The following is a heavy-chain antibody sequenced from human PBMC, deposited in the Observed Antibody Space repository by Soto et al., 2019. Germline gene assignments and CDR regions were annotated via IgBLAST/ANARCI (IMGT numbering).Heavy chain of an antibody. J-gene: IGHJ6*02. Sequence: ASVKVSCKASGATFSSYAISWVRQAPGQGLEWMGGIIPIFGTANYAQKFQGRVTITADKSTSTAYMELSSLRSEDTAVYYCAGITYYYDSSGYSDTIYYYYGMDVWGQGTTVTVSS. CDR1: GATFSSYA. CDR3: AGITYYYDSSGYSDTIYYYYGMDV. CDR2: IIPIFGTA. V-gene: IGHV1-69*06. D-gene: IGHD3-22*01.